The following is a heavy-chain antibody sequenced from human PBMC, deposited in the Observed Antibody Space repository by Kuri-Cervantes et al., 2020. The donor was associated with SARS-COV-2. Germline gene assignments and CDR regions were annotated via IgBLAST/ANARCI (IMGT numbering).Heavy chain of an antibody. CDR1: GGSISSSSYY. CDR3: ARGTVPSAPYDSYCMDV. V-gene: IGHV4-61*02. J-gene: IGHJ6*03. Sequence: SETLSLTCTVSGGSISSSSYYWSWIRQPAGKGLEWIGRIYTSGSTNYNPSLKSRVTISVDTSKNQFSLKLSSVTAADTAVYYCARGTVPSAPYDSYCMDVWGKGTTVTVSS. CDR2: IYTSGST. D-gene: IGHD2-2*01.